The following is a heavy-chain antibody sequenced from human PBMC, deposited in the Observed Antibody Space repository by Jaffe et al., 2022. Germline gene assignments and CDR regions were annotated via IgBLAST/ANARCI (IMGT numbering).Heavy chain of an antibody. J-gene: IGHJ5*02. V-gene: IGHV1-18*01. CDR2: ISAYNGNT. Sequence: QVQLVQSGAEVKKPGASVKVSCKASGYTFTSYGISWVRQAPGQGLEWMGWISAYNGNTNYAQKLQGRVTMTTDTSTSTAYMELRSLRSDDTAVYYCARDRSPRLAVVVAATNWFDPWGQGTLVTVSS. CDR1: GYTFTSYG. CDR3: ARDRSPRLAVVVAATNWFDP. D-gene: IGHD2-15*01.